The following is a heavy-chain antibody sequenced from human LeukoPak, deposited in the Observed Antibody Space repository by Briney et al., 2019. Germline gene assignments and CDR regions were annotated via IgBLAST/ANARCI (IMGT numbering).Heavy chain of an antibody. CDR1: GFTFSSYW. D-gene: IGHD7-27*01. Sequence: GGSLRLSCAASGFTFSSYWMHWVRQAPGKGLVWVSRINSDGGSTSYTDSVKGRFTISRDNAKNSLYLQMNSLRAEDMALYYCAKDGPATGGFDYWGQGTLVTVSS. CDR3: AKDGPATGGFDY. V-gene: IGHV3-74*01. CDR2: INSDGGST. J-gene: IGHJ4*02.